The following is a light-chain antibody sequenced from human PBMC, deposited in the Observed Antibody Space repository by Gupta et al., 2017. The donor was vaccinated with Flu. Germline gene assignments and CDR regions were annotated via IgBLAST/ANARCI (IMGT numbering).Light chain of an antibody. CDR2: RNN. J-gene: IGLJ1*01. CDR3: AAWDDSLSGYV. Sequence: QSVLTQPPSASGTPGQRVTISCSGSSSNIGSNYVYWYQQLPGTAPKRLIYRNNQRPSGVPDRFSGSKSGTSASLAISGLRSEDEAEYYCAAWDDSLSGYVFGTGTKVTVL. CDR1: SSNIGSNY. V-gene: IGLV1-47*01.